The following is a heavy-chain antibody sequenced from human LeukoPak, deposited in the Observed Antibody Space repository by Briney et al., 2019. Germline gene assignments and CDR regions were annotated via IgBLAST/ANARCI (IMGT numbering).Heavy chain of an antibody. CDR1: GFTFSSYS. D-gene: IGHD2-15*01. V-gene: IGHV3-21*01. CDR2: ISSSSSYI. Sequence: GSLRLSCVASGFTFSSYSMNWVRQAPGKGLEWVSSISSSSSYIYYADSVKGRFNISRDNAKNSLYLQMNSLRAEDTAVYYCARDVGSYFDYWGQGTLVTVSS. CDR3: ARDVGSYFDY. J-gene: IGHJ4*02.